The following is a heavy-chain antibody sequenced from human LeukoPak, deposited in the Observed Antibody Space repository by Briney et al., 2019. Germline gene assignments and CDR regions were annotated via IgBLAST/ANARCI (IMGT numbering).Heavy chain of an antibody. D-gene: IGHD4-17*01. CDR2: ISSSSSYI. CDR1: GFTFSSYS. J-gene: IGHJ4*02. CDR3: ARDNRPTVTQTLNYFDY. Sequence: GGSLRLSCAASGFTFSSYSMNWVRQAPGKGLEWVSSISSSSSYIYYADSVKGRFSISRDNAKNSLYLQVNSLRAEDTAVYYCARDNRPTVTQTLNYFDYWGQGTLVTVSS. V-gene: IGHV3-21*01.